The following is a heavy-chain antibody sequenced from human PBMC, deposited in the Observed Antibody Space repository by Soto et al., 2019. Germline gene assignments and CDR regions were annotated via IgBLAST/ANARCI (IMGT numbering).Heavy chain of an antibody. CDR1: GFTFGSYS. V-gene: IGHV3-48*01. J-gene: IGHJ6*02. CDR3: ARDYYRFNSGYGFSMDV. CDR2: ISSSSSTI. Sequence: GGSLRLSCAASGFTFGSYSMNWVRQAPGKGLEWVSYISSSSSTIYYADSVKGRFTISRDNAKNSLYLQMNSLRAEDTAVYYCARDYYRFNSGYGFSMDVWGQGNTVTVSS. D-gene: IGHD5-12*01.